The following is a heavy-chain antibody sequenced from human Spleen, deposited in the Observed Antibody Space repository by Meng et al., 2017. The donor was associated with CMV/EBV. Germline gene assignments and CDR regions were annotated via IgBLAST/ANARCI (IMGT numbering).Heavy chain of an antibody. Sequence: GGSLRLSCAASGFTFTSYYMHWVRQAPGQGLEWMGIINPSGGSTSYAQKFQGRVTMTRDTSTSTVYMELSSLGSEDTAVYYCARARPARPRFATGGWFDPWGQGTLVTVSS. CDR2: INPSGGST. CDR3: ARARPARPRFATGGWFDP. D-gene: IGHD6-6*01. V-gene: IGHV1-46*01. CDR1: GFTFTSYY. J-gene: IGHJ5*02.